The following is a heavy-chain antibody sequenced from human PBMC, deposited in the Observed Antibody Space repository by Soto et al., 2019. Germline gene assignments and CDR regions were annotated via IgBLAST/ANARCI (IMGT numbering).Heavy chain of an antibody. D-gene: IGHD3-10*01. Sequence: QVQLVQSGAEVKKPGASVKVSFQASGYTFTSYAMHWVRQAPGQRLEWMGWINAGNGNTKYSQKFQGRVTITRDTSASTAYMELSSLRSEDTAVYYCARDFSWFGELIASDYWGQGTLVTVSS. J-gene: IGHJ4*02. V-gene: IGHV1-3*01. CDR2: INAGNGNT. CDR1: GYTFTSYA. CDR3: ARDFSWFGELIASDY.